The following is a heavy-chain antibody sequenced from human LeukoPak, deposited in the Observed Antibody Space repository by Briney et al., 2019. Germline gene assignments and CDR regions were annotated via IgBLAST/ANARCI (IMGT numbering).Heavy chain of an antibody. CDR1: GGSFSGYY. CDR2: INHSGST. CDR3: ASGFYNSSGFYAAFDI. V-gene: IGHV4-34*01. Sequence: PSETLSLTGAVYGGSFSGYYWSWIRQPPGKGLEWIGEINHSGSTNYNPSLKSRVTISVDTSKNQFSLRLSSVTAADTAVYYCASGFYNSSGFYAAFDIWGLGTSVTVSS. D-gene: IGHD3-22*01. J-gene: IGHJ3*02.